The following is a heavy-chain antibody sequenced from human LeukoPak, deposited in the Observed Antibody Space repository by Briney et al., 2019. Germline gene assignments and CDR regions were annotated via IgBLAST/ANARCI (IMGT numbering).Heavy chain of an antibody. V-gene: IGHV3-53*01. J-gene: IGHJ5*02. Sequence: GGSLRLSCAASGLTGSHNYVSWVCQAPGKGLEWVSAIHTSGDTCYADSVKGRFTISRDTSRNTLYLQINSLRVEDTAVYYCIVFGDSNHWGQGTLVTVSS. CDR3: IVFGDSNH. D-gene: IGHD4-17*01. CDR1: GLTGSHNY. CDR2: IHTSGDT.